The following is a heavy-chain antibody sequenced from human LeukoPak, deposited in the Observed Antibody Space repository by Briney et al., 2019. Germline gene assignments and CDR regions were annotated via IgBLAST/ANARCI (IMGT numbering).Heavy chain of an antibody. Sequence: PGGSLRLSCAASGFTFSSYWMTWVRQAPGKGLEWMANIKPDGSVGYYVDSVRGRFIISRDNAGNSLYLQMNSLRVEDTAVYYCTQNLVAAAGDHWGQGTLLIVSS. CDR2: IKPDGSVG. V-gene: IGHV3-7*01. D-gene: IGHD6-13*01. J-gene: IGHJ4*02. CDR1: GFTFSSYW. CDR3: TQNLVAAAGDH.